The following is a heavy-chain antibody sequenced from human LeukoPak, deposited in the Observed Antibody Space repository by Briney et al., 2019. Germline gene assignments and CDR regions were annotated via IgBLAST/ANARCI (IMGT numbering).Heavy chain of an antibody. V-gene: IGHV3-53*01. CDR3: ARNFALDY. Sequence: GGSLKLSCAASGFAFRTYSMHWVRQAPGKGLEWVSVIYSGGSTYYADSVKGRFTISRDNSKNTLFLQMNSLRAEDTAVYYCARNFALDYWGQGTLVTVSS. CDR2: IYSGGST. CDR1: GFAFRTYS. J-gene: IGHJ4*02.